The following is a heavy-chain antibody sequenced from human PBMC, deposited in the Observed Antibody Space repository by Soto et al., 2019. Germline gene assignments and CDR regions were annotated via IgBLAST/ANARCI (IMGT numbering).Heavy chain of an antibody. CDR1: GYSFGSYW. J-gene: IGHJ6*02. D-gene: IGHD3-3*01. CDR3: AAQSTDKIFGWDD. V-gene: IGHV5-10-1*03. CDR2: IDPGDSES. Sequence: EVKLVQSGAEVKKPGEPLRISCQASGYSFGSYWIRWVRQMPGKGLEWMGMIDPGDSESIYSPSSQGHVTFSVDASISTAYLHWRSLKASDTATYYCAAQSTDKIFGWDDWGQGTTVIVSS.